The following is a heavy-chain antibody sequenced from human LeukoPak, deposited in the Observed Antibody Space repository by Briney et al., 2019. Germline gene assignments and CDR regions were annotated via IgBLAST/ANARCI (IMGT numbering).Heavy chain of an antibody. CDR2: VYYTGST. CDR3: XTIETDNSGYHWFDP. D-gene: IGHD3-22*01. CDR1: GGSISSDAYY. J-gene: IGHJ5*02. V-gene: IGHV4-39*03. Sequence: PSETLSLTCTVSGGSISSDAYYWAWVRQPPGKGLEWIGIVYYTGSTYYNPSLKSRLIMFVDTSKNQFSLKLSSVTAADTAVYYXXTIETDNSGYHWFDPWGQGTLVTVSS.